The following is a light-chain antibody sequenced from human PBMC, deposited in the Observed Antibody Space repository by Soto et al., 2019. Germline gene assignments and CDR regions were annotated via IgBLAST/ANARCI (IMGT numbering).Light chain of an antibody. CDR3: AAWDDSISAWV. CDR2: NND. Sequence: QSVLTQPPSASGTPGQRVTISCSGSYSNIGRNTVIWYQQLPGTAPKLLIYNNDDRPSGVPDRFYGSKSGTSASLAISGLQSEDEADYYCAAWDDSISAWVFGGGTKLTVL. J-gene: IGLJ3*02. CDR1: YSNIGRNT. V-gene: IGLV1-44*01.